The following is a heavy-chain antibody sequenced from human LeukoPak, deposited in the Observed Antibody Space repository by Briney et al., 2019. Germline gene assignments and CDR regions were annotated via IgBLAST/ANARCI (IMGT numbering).Heavy chain of an antibody. CDR2: INHSGST. CDR1: GGSFSGYY. Sequence: SETLSLTCAVYGGSFSGYYWSWIRQPPGKGLEWIGEINHSGSTNYNPSLKSRVTISVDTSKNQFSLKLSSVTAADTAVYYCARVLLGAYCGGDCYRDHAFDIWGQGTMVTVSS. D-gene: IGHD2-21*02. CDR3: ARVLLGAYCGGDCYRDHAFDI. J-gene: IGHJ3*02. V-gene: IGHV4-34*01.